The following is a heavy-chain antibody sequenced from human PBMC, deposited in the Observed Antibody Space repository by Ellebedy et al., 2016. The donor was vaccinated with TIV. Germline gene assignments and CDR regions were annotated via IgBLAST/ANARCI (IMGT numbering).Heavy chain of an antibody. J-gene: IGHJ5*02. Sequence: GGSLRLXCAASGFTVSGLYMSWVRQAPGKGLEWVSLIYSGGDTYHADSVNGRFTISRDISNNTLYLQMKNLRAEDTAVHYCVREGRTGWFDPWGQGTLVTVSS. D-gene: IGHD1-1*01. V-gene: IGHV3-66*01. CDR1: GFTVSGLY. CDR3: VREGRTGWFDP. CDR2: IYSGGDT.